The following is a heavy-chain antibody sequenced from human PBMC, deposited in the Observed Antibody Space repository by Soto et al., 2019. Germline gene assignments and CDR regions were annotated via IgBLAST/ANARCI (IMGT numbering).Heavy chain of an antibody. CDR1: GDSVSSSTAA. Sequence: SQTLSLTCAISGDSVSSSTAAWTRIRQSPSRGLEWLGRTFYRSKWYNDYPVSVKSRITINPDTSKNQFSLQLNSVTPEDTAVYYCAREGVLDVTTADYYYYYGMDVWGRGTTVTVSS. V-gene: IGHV6-1*01. D-gene: IGHD4-4*01. J-gene: IGHJ6*02. CDR3: AREGVLDVTTADYYYYYGMDV. CDR2: TFYRSKWYN.